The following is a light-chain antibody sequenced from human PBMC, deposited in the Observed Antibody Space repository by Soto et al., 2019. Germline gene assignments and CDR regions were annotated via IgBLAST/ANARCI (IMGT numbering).Light chain of an antibody. V-gene: IGLV1-51*01. CDR1: SSNIGGNS. CDR2: DDN. J-gene: IGLJ1*01. CDR3: GSWDSSLSAYV. Sequence: QSELTQPPSVSAAPGQKVTISCSGSSSNIGGNSVSWYQQLPGTAPKLLIYDDNKRPSGIPDRFSGSKSGTSATLGITGFQTGDEADYYCGSWDSSLSAYVFGTRTKVTVL.